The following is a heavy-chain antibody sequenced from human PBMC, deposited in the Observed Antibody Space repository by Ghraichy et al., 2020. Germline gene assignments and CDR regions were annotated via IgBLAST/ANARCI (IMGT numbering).Heavy chain of an antibody. CDR2: IYYSGST. V-gene: IGHV4-31*03. CDR3: ARAEYCSGGSCYSPGWFDP. CDR1: GGSISSGGYY. J-gene: IGHJ5*02. Sequence: SETLSLTCTVSGGSISSGGYYWSWIRQHPGKGLEWIGYIYYSGSTYYNPSLKSRVTISVDTSKNQFSLKLSSVTAADTAVYYCARAEYCSGGSCYSPGWFDPWGQGTLVTVSS. D-gene: IGHD2-15*01.